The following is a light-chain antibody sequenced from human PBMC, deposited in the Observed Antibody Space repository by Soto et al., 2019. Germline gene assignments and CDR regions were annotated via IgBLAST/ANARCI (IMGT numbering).Light chain of an antibody. V-gene: IGKV1-39*01. CDR3: QQNYIPPYT. CDR2: ASF. CDR1: HSISNF. Sequence: DIQMTQSPSLSVSVGDKVTITCRASHSISNFLNWYQQKPGKAPKLLIYASFTLQSGVPSRFSGSGSGTDFTLTISSLQPEDFATYYCQQNYIPPYTFGQGTKLEIK. J-gene: IGKJ2*01.